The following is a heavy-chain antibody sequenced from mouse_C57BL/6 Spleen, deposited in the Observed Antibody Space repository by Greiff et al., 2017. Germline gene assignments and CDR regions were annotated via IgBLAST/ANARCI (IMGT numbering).Heavy chain of an antibody. D-gene: IGHD2-4*01. J-gene: IGHJ3*01. CDR3: ARRGMWYDYSFAY. Sequence: VQLQQSGPELVKPGASVKMSCKASGYTFTDYNMHWVKQSHGKSLEWIGYINPNNDGTSYNQKFKGKATLTVNKSSSTAYMELRSLTSEDSAVYYCARRGMWYDYSFAYWGQGTLVTVSA. CDR2: INPNNDGT. V-gene: IGHV1-22*01. CDR1: GYTFTDYN.